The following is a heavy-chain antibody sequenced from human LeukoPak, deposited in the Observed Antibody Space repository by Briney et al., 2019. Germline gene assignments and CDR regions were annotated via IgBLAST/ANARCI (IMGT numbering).Heavy chain of an antibody. CDR1: GFTFADYV. J-gene: IGHJ5*02. CDR3: AKVGVYSYGYNKWFDP. Sequence: GGSLRLSCAASGFTFADYVMHWIRQAPGKGLEWLSLIRGDGGSTYYADSVKGRFTISRDNSKDSLYLQMNSLRTEDTALYYCAKVGVYSYGYNKWFDPWGQGTLVTVAS. D-gene: IGHD5-18*01. V-gene: IGHV3-43*02. CDR2: IRGDGGST.